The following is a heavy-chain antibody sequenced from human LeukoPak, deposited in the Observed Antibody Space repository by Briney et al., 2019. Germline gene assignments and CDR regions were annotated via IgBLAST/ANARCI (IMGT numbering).Heavy chain of an antibody. CDR1: SRSLSDYY. Sequence: PSETLSLTCTVSSRSLSDYYWRWTRQPAGKGLEWIGHIHNNGSTTYNRSRDSRLTMSVDTSNSLFSLRLNSVTAADTDVYCCARELSRMEWGIFSYEAIDIWGQGTKVTVSS. CDR3: ARELSRMEWGIFSYEAIDI. J-gene: IGHJ3*02. D-gene: IGHD3-3*01. V-gene: IGHV4-4*07. CDR2: IHNNGST.